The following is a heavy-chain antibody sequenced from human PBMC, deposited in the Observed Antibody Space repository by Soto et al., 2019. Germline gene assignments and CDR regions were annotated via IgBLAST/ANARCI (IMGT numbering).Heavy chain of an antibody. CDR1: GGSISSGDYY. CDR2: IYYSGST. CDR3: ARAPFTYYYDSSGYYLDY. V-gene: IGHV4-30-4*01. J-gene: IGHJ4*02. Sequence: PSETLSLTCTVSGGSISSGDYYWSWIRQPPGKGLEWIGYIYYSGSTYYNPSLKSRVTISVDTSKNQFSLKLSSVTAADTAVYYCARAPFTYYYDSSGYYLDYWGQGTLVTVS. D-gene: IGHD3-22*01.